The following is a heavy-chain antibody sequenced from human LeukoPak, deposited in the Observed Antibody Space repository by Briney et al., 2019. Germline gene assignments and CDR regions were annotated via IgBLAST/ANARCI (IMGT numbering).Heavy chain of an antibody. Sequence: SGTLSLTCTVSGDSITSSVYFWVWIRQPPGKGLEWIGSMYYFQRAYYNPSLKSRTTMSTDSSNNQFSLRLSSVTAADTAVYYCARHDSLYYMDVWGKGTAVTVSS. V-gene: IGHV4-39*01. CDR3: ARHDSLYYMDV. J-gene: IGHJ6*03. CDR2: MYYFQRA. CDR1: GDSITSSVYF.